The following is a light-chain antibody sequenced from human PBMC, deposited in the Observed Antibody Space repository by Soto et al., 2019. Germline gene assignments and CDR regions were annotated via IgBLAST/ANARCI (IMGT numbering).Light chain of an antibody. CDR1: QDISNY. V-gene: IGKV1-16*01. CDR3: QQYSRYRT. Sequence: DIQMTQSPSSLSASVGDRVTITCQASQDISNYLNWYQQKPGKAPKLLIYQTSTLQGGVPSRFSGSGSGTEFTLTISSLQPDDSATYYCQQYSRYRTFGQGTKVDIK. J-gene: IGKJ1*01. CDR2: QTS.